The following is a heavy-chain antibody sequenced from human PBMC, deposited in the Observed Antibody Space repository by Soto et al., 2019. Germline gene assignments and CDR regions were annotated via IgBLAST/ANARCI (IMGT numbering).Heavy chain of an antibody. V-gene: IGHV1-69*13. CDR1: GDTFNNYA. CDR2: IIPVFGIP. CDR3: ARVGGYNWFDP. D-gene: IGHD3-16*01. Sequence: SVKVSCKASGDTFNNYAISWVRQAPGQGLEWMGGIIPVFGIPNYAPKFQGRVTITADESTSTSYMELSSLTSEDTAMYFCARVGGYNWFDPWGQGTLVTVPQ. J-gene: IGHJ5*02.